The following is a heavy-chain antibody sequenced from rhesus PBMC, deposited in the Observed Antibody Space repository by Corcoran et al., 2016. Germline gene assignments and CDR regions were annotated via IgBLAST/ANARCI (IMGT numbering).Heavy chain of an antibody. D-gene: IGHD6-25*01. J-gene: IGHJ4*01. CDR1: VASISSYW. Sequence: QVQLQESGPGLVKPLETLSLTCAVSVASISSYWWSWIRPPPGKGLEWIGEINGNSDNTYYNPSLKSRVTISKDASKNQFSLKLSSVTAADTAVYYCARRATAGNDYWGQGVLVTVSS. CDR3: ARRATAGNDY. V-gene: IGHV4-80*01. CDR2: INGNSDNT.